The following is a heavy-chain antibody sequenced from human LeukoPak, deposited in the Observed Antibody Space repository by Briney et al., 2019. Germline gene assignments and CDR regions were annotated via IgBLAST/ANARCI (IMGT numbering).Heavy chain of an antibody. J-gene: IGHJ4*02. D-gene: IGHD6-13*01. CDR2: IIPIFGTA. V-gene: IGHV1-69*05. Sequence: ASVKVFCKASGGTFSSYAISWVRQAPGQGLEWMGGIIPIFGTANYAQKFQGRVTITTDESTSTAYMGLSSLRSEDTAVYYCATADSSSQGWWGQGTLVTVSS. CDR3: ATADSSSQGW. CDR1: GGTFSSYA.